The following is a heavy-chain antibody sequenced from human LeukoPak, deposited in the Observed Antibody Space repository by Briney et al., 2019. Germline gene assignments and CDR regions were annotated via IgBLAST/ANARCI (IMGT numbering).Heavy chain of an antibody. CDR2: ISYDGSNK. Sequence: PGGSLRLSCAASGFTFSSYAMHWVRQAPGKGLEWVAVISYDGSNKYYADSVKGRFTISRDNSKNTLYLQMNSLRAEDTAVYYCARDASDIHDFWSGSPPHYMDVWGKGTTVTVSS. D-gene: IGHD3-3*01. CDR1: GFTFSSYA. V-gene: IGHV3-30*01. J-gene: IGHJ6*03. CDR3: ARDASDIHDFWSGSPPHYMDV.